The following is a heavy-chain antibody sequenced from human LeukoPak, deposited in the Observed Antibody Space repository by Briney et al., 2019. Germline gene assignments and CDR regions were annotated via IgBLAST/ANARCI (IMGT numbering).Heavy chain of an antibody. CDR3: ARDSGFSPVVSPY. V-gene: IGHV3-66*01. J-gene: IGHJ4*02. D-gene: IGHD4-23*01. CDR1: GITVNTNY. Sequence: AGGSLRLSCAASGITVNTNYMSWVRQAPGKGLEWVSVIYSGGSTYYADSVKGRFTISRDNSKNTLYLQMNSLRAEDTAVYYCARDSGFSPVVSPYWGQGTLVTVSS. CDR2: IYSGGST.